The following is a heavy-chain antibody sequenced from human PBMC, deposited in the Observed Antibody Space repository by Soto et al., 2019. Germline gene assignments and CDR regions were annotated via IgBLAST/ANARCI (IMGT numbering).Heavy chain of an antibody. CDR2: ISAYNGNT. V-gene: IGHV1-18*04. J-gene: IGHJ4*02. CDR3: ARRRFYDILTGPSPVDY. Sequence: ASVKVSCKASGYTFTSYGISWVRQAPGQGLEWMGWISAYNGNTNYAQKLQGGVTMTTDTSTSTAYMELRSLRSDDTAVYYCARRRFYDILTGPSPVDYWGQGTLVTVSS. D-gene: IGHD3-9*01. CDR1: GYTFTSYG.